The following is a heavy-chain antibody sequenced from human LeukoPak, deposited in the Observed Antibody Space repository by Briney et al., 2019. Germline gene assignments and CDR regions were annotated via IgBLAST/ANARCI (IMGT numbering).Heavy chain of an antibody. D-gene: IGHD2-15*01. CDR2: MNPNSGNT. J-gene: IGHJ4*02. CDR1: GYTFTSYD. CDR3: ARGGYCSGGSCRKGYYFDY. V-gene: IGHV1-8*01. Sequence: GASVKVSCKASGYTFTSYDINWVRQATGQGLEWMGWMNPNSGNTGYAQKFQGRVTMTRSTSISTAYMELSSLRSEDTAVYYCARGGYCSGGSCRKGYYFDYWGQGTLVTVSS.